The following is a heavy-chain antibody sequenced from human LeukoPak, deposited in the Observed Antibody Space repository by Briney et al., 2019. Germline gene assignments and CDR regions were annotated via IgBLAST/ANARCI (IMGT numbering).Heavy chain of an antibody. CDR3: ASWGGYSGSYGGFDY. CDR1: GGSISSYY. CDR2: IYYSGST. V-gene: IGHV4-59*08. Sequence: SETLSLTCTVSGGSISSYYWSWIRQPPRKGLEWIGYIYYSGSTNYNPSLKSRVTISVDTSKNQFSLKLSSVTAADTAVYYCASWGGYSGSYGGFDYWGQGTLVTVSS. D-gene: IGHD1-26*01. J-gene: IGHJ4*02.